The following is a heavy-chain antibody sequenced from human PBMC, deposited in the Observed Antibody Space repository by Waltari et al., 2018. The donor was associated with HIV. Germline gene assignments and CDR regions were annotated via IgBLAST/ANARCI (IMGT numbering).Heavy chain of an antibody. Sequence: EVQLLASGGGLVQPGGSLRLSCVASGFTFSGYAMNWVRQAPGKGLEWVSAISGSGGRTYYADSVKGRFTISRDNSKNTLYLQMNSLRAEDTAVFYCAKDPDPYYDFWSGYFPGYFDYWGQGTPVTVSS. CDR2: ISGSGGRT. D-gene: IGHD3-3*01. CDR3: AKDPDPYYDFWSGYFPGYFDY. V-gene: IGHV3-23*01. J-gene: IGHJ4*02. CDR1: GFTFSGYA.